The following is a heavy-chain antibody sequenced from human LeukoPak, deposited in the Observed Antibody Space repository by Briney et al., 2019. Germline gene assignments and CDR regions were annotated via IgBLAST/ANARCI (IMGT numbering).Heavy chain of an antibody. CDR3: AKLAKYFYGSETYYFFEH. CDR1: GFTFSSYG. V-gene: IGHV3-23*01. J-gene: IGHJ4*02. Sequence: GGSLRLSCAASGFTFSSYGMSWVRQAPGKGLEWVSGISVSGGTTYYADSVKGRFTISRDNSKNTLYLQMNSLRVEDTAVYYCAKLAKYFYGSETYYFFEHWGQGTPVTASS. CDR2: ISVSGGTT. D-gene: IGHD3-10*01.